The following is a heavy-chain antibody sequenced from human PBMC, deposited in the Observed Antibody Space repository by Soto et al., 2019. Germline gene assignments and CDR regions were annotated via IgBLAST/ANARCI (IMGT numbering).Heavy chain of an antibody. Sequence: EVQVVESGGGLVQPGGSLRLSCAASGFTFSSYSMNWVRQAPGKGLEWVSSISSSSSYIYYADSVKGRFTISRDNAKNSLYLQMNSLRAEDTAVYYCAREGPAATNQYYYYYYGMDVWGQGTTVTVSS. V-gene: IGHV3-21*01. D-gene: IGHD2-2*01. J-gene: IGHJ6*02. CDR2: ISSSSSYI. CDR3: AREGPAATNQYYYYYYGMDV. CDR1: GFTFSSYS.